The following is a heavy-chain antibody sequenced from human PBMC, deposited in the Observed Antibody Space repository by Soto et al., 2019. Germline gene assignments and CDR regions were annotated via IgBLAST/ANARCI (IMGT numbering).Heavy chain of an antibody. CDR3: AKARGLLLRLDAFDI. Sequence: HPGGSLRLSCAASGFTFSSYVMHWVRQAPGKGLEWVAVISYDGSNKYYADSVKGRFTISRDNSKNTLYLQMNSLRAEDTAVYYCAKARGLLLRLDAFDIWGQGT. D-gene: IGHD3-22*01. J-gene: IGHJ3*02. CDR2: ISYDGSNK. V-gene: IGHV3-30*18. CDR1: GFTFSSYV.